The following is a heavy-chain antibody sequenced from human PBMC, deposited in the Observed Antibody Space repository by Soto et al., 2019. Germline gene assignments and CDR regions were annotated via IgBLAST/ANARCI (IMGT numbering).Heavy chain of an antibody. CDR3: ARDVGFGTDPYYFDY. CDR2: ISSSSSTI. J-gene: IGHJ4*02. D-gene: IGHD3-3*01. CDR1: GFTFRSYS. V-gene: IGHV3-48*01. Sequence: PWGSLRLPRAASGFTFRSYSMNWVRQAPGKGLEWVSYISSSSSTIYYADSVKGRFTISRDNAKNSLYLQMNSLRAEDTAVYYCARDVGFGTDPYYFDYWGQGTLVTVSS.